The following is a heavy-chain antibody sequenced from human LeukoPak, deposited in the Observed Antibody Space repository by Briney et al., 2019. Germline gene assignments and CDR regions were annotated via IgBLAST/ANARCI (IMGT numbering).Heavy chain of an antibody. CDR3: ARGFSDPYYFDY. Sequence: GASVKVSCKASGGTFSSYAISWVRQAPEQGLEWMGGIIPIFGTANYAQKFQGRVTITTDESTSTAYMELSSLRSEDTAVYYCARGFSDPYYFDYWGQGTLVTVSS. CDR1: GGTFSSYA. V-gene: IGHV1-69*05. J-gene: IGHJ4*02. D-gene: IGHD1-26*01. CDR2: IIPIFGTA.